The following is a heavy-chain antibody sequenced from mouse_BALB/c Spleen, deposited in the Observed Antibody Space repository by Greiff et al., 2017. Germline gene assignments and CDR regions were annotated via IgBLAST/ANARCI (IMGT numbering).Heavy chain of an antibody. CDR1: GFSLTSYG. Sequence: VKLQESGPGLVQPSQSLSITCTVSGFSLTSYGVHWVRQSPGKGLEWLGVIWSGGSTDYNAAFISRLSISKDNSKSQVFLKMNSLQANDTAIYYCARNRGTVYYYAMDYWGQGTSVTVSS. CDR3: ARNRGTVYYYAMDY. J-gene: IGHJ4*01. D-gene: IGHD1-1*01. V-gene: IGHV2-2*02. CDR2: IWSGGST.